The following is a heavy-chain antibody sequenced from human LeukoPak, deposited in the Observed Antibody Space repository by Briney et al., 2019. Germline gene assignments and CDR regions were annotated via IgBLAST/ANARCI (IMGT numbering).Heavy chain of an antibody. CDR1: GGSFSGYY. CDR3: ARDVSGSYLAYYYYYMDV. V-gene: IGHV4-34*01. Sequence: PSETLSLTCAVYGGSFSGYYWSWLRQPPGKGLEWIGEINHSGSTYYNPSPKSRVTISVDTSKNQFSLKLSSVTAADTAVYYCARDVSGSYLAYYYYYMDVWGKGTTVTVSS. CDR2: INHSGST. D-gene: IGHD1-26*01. J-gene: IGHJ6*03.